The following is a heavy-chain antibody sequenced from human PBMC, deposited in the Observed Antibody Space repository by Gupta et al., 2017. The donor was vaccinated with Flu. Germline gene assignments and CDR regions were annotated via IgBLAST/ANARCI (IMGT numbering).Heavy chain of an antibody. D-gene: IGHD3-3*01. V-gene: IGHV3-9*01. CDR3: AKETVRYDFWSGYEN. CDR1: GFTFDDYA. J-gene: IGHJ4*02. Sequence: EVQLVESGGGLVQPGRSLRLSCAASGFTFDDYAMHWVRQAPGKGLEWVSGISWNSGSIGYADSVKGRFTISRDNAKNSLYLQMNSLRAEDTALYYCAKETVRYDFWSGYENWGQGTLVTVSS. CDR2: ISWNSGSI.